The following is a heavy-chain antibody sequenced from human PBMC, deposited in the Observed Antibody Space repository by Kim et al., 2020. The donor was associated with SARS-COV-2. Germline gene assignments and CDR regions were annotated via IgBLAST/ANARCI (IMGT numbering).Heavy chain of an antibody. Sequence: SETLSLTCAVYGGSFSGYYWSWIRQPPGKGLEWIGEINHSGSTNYNPSFKSRVTISVDTSKNQFSLKLSSVTAADTAVYYCAKIAAAGTFDYWGQGTLVTVSS. D-gene: IGHD6-13*01. V-gene: IGHV4-34*01. CDR1: GGSFSGYY. CDR2: INHSGST. CDR3: AKIAAAGTFDY. J-gene: IGHJ4*02.